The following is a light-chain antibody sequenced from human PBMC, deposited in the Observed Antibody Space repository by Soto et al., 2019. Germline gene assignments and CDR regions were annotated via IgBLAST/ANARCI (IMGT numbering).Light chain of an antibody. CDR1: SSNIGAGYD. CDR3: QSYDSSLSGYV. CDR2: GNN. J-gene: IGLJ1*01. Sequence: QAVVTQPPSVSGAPGQRVTISCTGSSSNIGAGYDVHWYQQLPGTAPKLLIYGNNNRPSGVPDRLSGSKSGTSASLAITGLQAEDEADYYCQSYDSSLSGYVFGTGTKVTVL. V-gene: IGLV1-40*01.